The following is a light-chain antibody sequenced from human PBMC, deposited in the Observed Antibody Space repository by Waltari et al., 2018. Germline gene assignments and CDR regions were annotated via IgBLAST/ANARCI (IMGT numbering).Light chain of an antibody. CDR2: DAS. J-gene: IGKJ1*01. V-gene: IGKV3-20*01. Sequence: EIVLTQSPGTLSLSPGERATPSCRASQNVSRTLAWYQQKPGQAPRLLIYDASTRATGIPDRFSGSGSGTDFSLTISRVEPEDFAVYYCQKYGTLPATFGQGTKVEIK. CDR1: QNVSRT. CDR3: QKYGTLPAT.